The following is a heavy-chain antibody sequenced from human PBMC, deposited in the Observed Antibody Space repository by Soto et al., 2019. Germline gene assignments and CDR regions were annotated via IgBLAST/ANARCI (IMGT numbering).Heavy chain of an antibody. CDR2: ISGSGGST. V-gene: IGHV3-23*01. CDR1: GFTFSSYD. CDR3: AKEEYDFWSGYYPRKPYYFDY. J-gene: IGHJ4*02. Sequence: GGSLRLSCAASGFTFSSYDMSWVRQAPGKGLEWVSAISGSGGSTYYADSVKGRFTISRDNSKNTLYLQMNSLRAEDTAVYYCAKEEYDFWSGYYPRKPYYFDYWGQGTLVTVSS. D-gene: IGHD3-3*01.